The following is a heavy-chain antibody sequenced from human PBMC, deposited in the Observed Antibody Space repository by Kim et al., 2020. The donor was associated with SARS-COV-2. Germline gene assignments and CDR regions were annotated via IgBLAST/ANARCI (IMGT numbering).Heavy chain of an antibody. CDR1: GGTFSSYA. Sequence: SVKVSCKASGGTFSSYAISWVRQAPGQGLEWMGRIIPILGIANYAQKFQGRVTITADKSTSTAYMELSSLRSEDTAVYYCARHADTNVREYYYGSGSYDYWGQGTLVTVSS. V-gene: IGHV1-69*04. J-gene: IGHJ4*02. D-gene: IGHD3-10*01. CDR3: ARHADTNVREYYYGSGSYDY. CDR2: IIPILGIA.